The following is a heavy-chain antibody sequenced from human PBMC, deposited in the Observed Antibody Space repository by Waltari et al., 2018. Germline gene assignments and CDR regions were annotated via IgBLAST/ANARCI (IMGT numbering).Heavy chain of an antibody. CDR1: GGSFSGYY. Sequence: QVQLQQWGAGVMKPSETLSLTCAVYGGSFSGYYWTWIRQPPGKGLEWIGEIKDSGNTNYISSLKTRLSISIDTSKNQFSLKLTSVTAADTAMYYCARHGRIRAVALIEYWGPGTLVTVSS. J-gene: IGHJ4*02. CDR3: ARHGRIRAVALIEY. CDR2: IKDSGNT. D-gene: IGHD3-22*01. V-gene: IGHV4-34*01.